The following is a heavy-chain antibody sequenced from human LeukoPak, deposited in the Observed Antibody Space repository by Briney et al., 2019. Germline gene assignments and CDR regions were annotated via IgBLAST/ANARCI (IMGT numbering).Heavy chain of an antibody. CDR2: IYTGGRT. D-gene: IGHD2-2*01. CDR3: AKGEYQTED. CDR1: GFTVSSTY. J-gene: IGHJ4*02. V-gene: IGHV3-66*01. Sequence: GSLRLSCAASGFTVSSTYMSWVRQAPGKGLEWVSVIYTGGRTYYADSVKGRFSISRDNSKNTLYLQLNSLRAEDTAVYYCAKGEYQTEDWGQGTLVTVSS.